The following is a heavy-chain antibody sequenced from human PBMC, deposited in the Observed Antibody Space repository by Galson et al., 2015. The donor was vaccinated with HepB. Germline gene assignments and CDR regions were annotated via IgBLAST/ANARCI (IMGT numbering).Heavy chain of an antibody. D-gene: IGHD2-15*01. CDR3: STHDVTGCGGVSCIP. Sequence: SLRLSCAASGFTFRNAWMSWVRQAPGKGLEWVGLIKSKTDDETTDYAAPVKGRFTISRDDSKNTVYLQTNSLKIEDTAVYYCSTHDVTGCGGVSCIPWGQGTLVTVSS. V-gene: IGHV3-15*01. CDR2: IKSKTDDETT. J-gene: IGHJ5*02. CDR1: GFTFRNAW.